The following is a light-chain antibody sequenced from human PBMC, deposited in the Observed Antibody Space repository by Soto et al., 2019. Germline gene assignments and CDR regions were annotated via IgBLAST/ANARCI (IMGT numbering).Light chain of an antibody. V-gene: IGLV2-8*01. J-gene: IGLJ2*01. Sequence: QSVLTQPPSASGSPGQSVTISCTGTSSDVGGYNYVSWYQHHPGKAPRLMIYEVSKRPSGVPDRFSGSKSGNTASPTVSGLQAEDEGDYYCSSYTGSNNHVVFGGGTKLTVL. CDR1: SSDVGGYNY. CDR2: EVS. CDR3: SSYTGSNNHVV.